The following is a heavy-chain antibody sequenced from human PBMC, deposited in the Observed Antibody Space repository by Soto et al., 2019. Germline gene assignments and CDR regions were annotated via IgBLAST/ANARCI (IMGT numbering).Heavy chain of an antibody. CDR3: ATGGYDFWSGYYTRNWFDP. V-gene: IGHV1-24*01. J-gene: IGHJ5*02. D-gene: IGHD3-3*01. Sequence: GASVKVSCKVSGYTLTELSMHWVRQAPGKGLEWVGGFDPEDGETIYAQKFQGRVTMTEDTSTDTAYMELSSLRSEDTAVYYCATGGYDFWSGYYTRNWFDPWGQGTLVTVSS. CDR1: GYTLTELS. CDR2: FDPEDGET.